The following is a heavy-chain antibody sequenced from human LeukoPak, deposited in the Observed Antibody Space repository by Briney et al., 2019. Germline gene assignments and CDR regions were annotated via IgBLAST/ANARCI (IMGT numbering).Heavy chain of an antibody. Sequence: GGSLRLSCAASGCTVSSNYMSWVRQAPGKGLEWVSVIYSGGSTYYADSVKGRFTISRDNSKNTLYLQMTSLRAEDTAVYYCARDGSKYGSSGENWGQGTLVTVSS. J-gene: IGHJ4*02. V-gene: IGHV3-53*01. CDR1: GCTVSSNY. CDR2: IYSGGST. D-gene: IGHD3-22*01. CDR3: ARDGSKYGSSGEN.